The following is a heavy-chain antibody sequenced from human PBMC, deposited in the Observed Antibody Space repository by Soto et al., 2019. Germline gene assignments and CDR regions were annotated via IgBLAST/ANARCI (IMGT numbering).Heavy chain of an antibody. CDR2: ISAYNGNT. Sequence: ASVKVSCKASGYTFTSYGISWVQQAPAQGLGWVGWISAYNGNTNYAQKLQGRVTMTTDTSTSTAYMELRSLRSDDTAVYYCARDRTPVKGYDFWSGYYPNWFDPWGQGTLVTVSS. CDR3: ARDRTPVKGYDFWSGYYPNWFDP. CDR1: GYTFTSYG. D-gene: IGHD3-3*01. J-gene: IGHJ5*02. V-gene: IGHV1-18*01.